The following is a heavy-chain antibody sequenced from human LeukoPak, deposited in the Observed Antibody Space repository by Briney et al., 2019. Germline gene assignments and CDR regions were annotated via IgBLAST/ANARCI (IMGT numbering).Heavy chain of an antibody. D-gene: IGHD3-22*01. Sequence: SVKVSCKASGYTFTSYGISWVRQAPGQGLEWMGGIIPIFGTANYAQKFQGRVTITADESTSTAYMELSSLRSEDTAVYYCYYDSSGYYYVDPWGQGTLVTVSS. CDR1: GYTFTSYG. J-gene: IGHJ5*02. CDR3: YYDSSGYYYVDP. V-gene: IGHV1-69*13. CDR2: IIPIFGTA.